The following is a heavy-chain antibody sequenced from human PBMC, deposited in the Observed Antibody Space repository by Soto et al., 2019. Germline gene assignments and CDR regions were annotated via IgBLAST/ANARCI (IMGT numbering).Heavy chain of an antibody. CDR2: ISYDGSNK. J-gene: IGHJ4*02. Sequence: RXSCAASGFTFSSYGMHWVRRAPGKGLEWVAVISYDGSNKYYADSVKGRFTISRDNSKNTLYLQMNSLRAEDTAVYYCAKDRHVVVVTATFDYWGQGTLVTVSS. CDR3: AKDRHVVVVTATFDY. V-gene: IGHV3-30*18. D-gene: IGHD2-21*02. CDR1: GFTFSSYG.